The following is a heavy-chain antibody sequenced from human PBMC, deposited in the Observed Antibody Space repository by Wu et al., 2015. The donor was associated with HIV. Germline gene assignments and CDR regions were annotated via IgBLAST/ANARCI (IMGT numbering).Heavy chain of an antibody. V-gene: IGHV1-2*02. D-gene: IGHD1-1*01. Sequence: QVQLVQSGAEVKKPGASVKVSCKASGYTFTGYYMHWVRQAPGQGLEWMGWINPNSGGTNYAQKFQGRVTMTRDTSISTAYMELSRLRSDDTAVYYCARAAREAAHTNWYFDLWGRGTLVTVSS. J-gene: IGHJ2*01. CDR2: INPNSGGT. CDR3: ARAAREAAHTNWYFDL. CDR1: GYTFTGYY.